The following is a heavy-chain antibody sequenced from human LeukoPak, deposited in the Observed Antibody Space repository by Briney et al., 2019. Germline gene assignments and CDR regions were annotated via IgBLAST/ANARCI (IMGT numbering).Heavy chain of an antibody. CDR2: IEYDGSEK. D-gene: IGHD3-16*01. CDR3: ARAMSTFGGVRNYFDS. Sequence: GGSLRLSCAASGFGLSSYWMTWVRQAPGKGLEWVANIEYDGSEKYYVDSVKGRFTISRDNAKNSLYLQMNSLGAEDTAVYYCARAMSTFGGVRNYFDSWGQGTLVTVSS. CDR1: GFGLSSYW. V-gene: IGHV3-7*04. J-gene: IGHJ4*02.